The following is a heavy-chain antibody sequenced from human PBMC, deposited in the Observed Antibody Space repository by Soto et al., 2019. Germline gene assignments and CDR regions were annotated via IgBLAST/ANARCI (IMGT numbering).Heavy chain of an antibody. CDR1: GFTFSSYA. Sequence: QVQLVESGGGVVQPGRSLRLSCAASGFTFSSYAMHWVRQAPGKGLEWVAVISYDGSNKYYADSVKGRFTISRDNSKNTLYLQMNSLRAEVTAVYYCARDGATFSSSPGYWGQGTLVTVSS. CDR2: ISYDGSNK. CDR3: ARDGATFSSSPGY. V-gene: IGHV3-30-3*01. J-gene: IGHJ4*02. D-gene: IGHD6-6*01.